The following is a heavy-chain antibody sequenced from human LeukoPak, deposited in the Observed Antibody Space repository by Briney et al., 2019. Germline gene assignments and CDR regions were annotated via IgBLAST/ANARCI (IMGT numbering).Heavy chain of an antibody. CDR3: ASERPGYSSSWSGDAFDI. D-gene: IGHD6-13*01. Sequence: GGSLRLSCAASGFTVSSNYMSWVRQAPGKGLEWVSVIYSGGSTYYADSVKGRFTISRDNSKNTLYLQMNSLRAEDTAVYYCASERPGYSSSWSGDAFDIWGQGTMVTVSS. V-gene: IGHV3-53*01. CDR1: GFTVSSNY. J-gene: IGHJ3*02. CDR2: IYSGGST.